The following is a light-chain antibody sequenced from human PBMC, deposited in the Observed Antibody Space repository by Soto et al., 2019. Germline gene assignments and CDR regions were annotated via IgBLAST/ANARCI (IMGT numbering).Light chain of an antibody. CDR1: QSVSSY. Sequence: EIVLTQSPATLSLSPGERATLSCRASQSVSSYLAWHQQKPGQAPRLLIYDASNRATGIPARFSGSGSGTDFTLTISSLEPEDFAVYYCQQRSNWLTFGGGTKVELK. V-gene: IGKV3-11*01. CDR2: DAS. J-gene: IGKJ4*01. CDR3: QQRSNWLT.